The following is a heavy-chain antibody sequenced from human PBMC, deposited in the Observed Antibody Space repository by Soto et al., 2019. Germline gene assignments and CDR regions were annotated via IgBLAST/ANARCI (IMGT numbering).Heavy chain of an antibody. CDR1: GFIFSDHY. D-gene: IGHD5-12*01. Sequence: EVQLVESGGGLVQSGGSLRLSCAASGFIFSDHYMDWVRQAPGKGLEWVGRVRQRVNSYTTEYAASVKGRFIISRDDSQNSLSLQMNGLKTEDTAVYSCARTRQFGGYDFDYWGQGALVIVSS. J-gene: IGHJ4*02. CDR2: VRQRVNSYTT. V-gene: IGHV3-72*01. CDR3: ARTRQFGGYDFDY.